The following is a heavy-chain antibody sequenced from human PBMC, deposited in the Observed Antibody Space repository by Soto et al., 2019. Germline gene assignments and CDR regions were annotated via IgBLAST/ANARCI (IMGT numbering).Heavy chain of an antibody. D-gene: IGHD1-1*01. CDR3: ARDTGTHHFDY. J-gene: IGHJ4*02. CDR2: ISYDGSNK. V-gene: IGHV3-30-3*01. Sequence: GGSLRLSCAASGFTFSGYAMHWVRQAPGKGLEWVAVISYDGSNKYYADSVKGRFTISRDNSKNTLYLQMNSLRAEDTAVYYCARDTGTHHFDYWGQGTLVTVSS. CDR1: GFTFSGYA.